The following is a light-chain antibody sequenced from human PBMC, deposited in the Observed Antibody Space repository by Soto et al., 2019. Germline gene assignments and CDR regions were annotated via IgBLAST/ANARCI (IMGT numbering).Light chain of an antibody. CDR1: SNDVGRYNF. V-gene: IGLV2-14*01. CDR2: GVT. Sequence: QSVLTQPASVSGSPGQSITISCTGTSNDVGRYNFVSWYQQHPGTAPKPMIFGVTNRPSGISDRFSGSKSGNTASLTISGLQAEDEADYYCSSYTTVGAWVFGGGTQLTVL. CDR3: SSYTTVGAWV. J-gene: IGLJ3*02.